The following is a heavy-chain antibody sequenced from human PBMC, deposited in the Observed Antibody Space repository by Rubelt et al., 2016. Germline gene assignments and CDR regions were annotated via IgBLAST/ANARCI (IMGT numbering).Heavy chain of an antibody. CDR3: ARERDIVVVPAAIRALY. J-gene: IGHJ4*02. D-gene: IGHD2-2*01. V-gene: IGHV1-24*01. CDR1: GYTLTELS. Sequence: QVQLVQSGAEVKKPGASVKVSCKVSGYTLTELSMHWVRQAPGKGLEWMGGFDPEDGETIYAQKFQGMGTITRDTSASTAYMELSSLRSEDTAVYYCARERDIVVVPAAIRALYWGQGTLVTVSS. CDR2: FDPEDGET.